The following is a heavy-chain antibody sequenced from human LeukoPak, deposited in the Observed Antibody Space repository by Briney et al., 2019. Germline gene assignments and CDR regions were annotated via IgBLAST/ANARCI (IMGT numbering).Heavy chain of an antibody. Sequence: SETLSLTCTVSGCSISSYYWSWIRQPPGKGLEWIGYIYYSGSTNYNPSLKSRDTISVDTSKNQFSLELSSVTAADTAVYYCARVPRSGWFPFDYWGQGTLVTVSS. J-gene: IGHJ4*02. CDR3: ARVPRSGWFPFDY. CDR2: IYYSGST. V-gene: IGHV4-59*01. CDR1: GCSISSYY. D-gene: IGHD6-19*01.